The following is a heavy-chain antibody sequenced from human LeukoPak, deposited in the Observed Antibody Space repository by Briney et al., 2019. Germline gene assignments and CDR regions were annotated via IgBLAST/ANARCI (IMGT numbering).Heavy chain of an antibody. V-gene: IGHV3-48*04. D-gene: IGHD3-10*01. CDR2: ISSGSSSV. CDR3: ARGPYGSSGTPDAFDI. Sequence: GGSLRLSCSASGFTFSAYTMNWVRQAPGQGLEWVSYISSGSSSVYYADSVKGRFTISRDNAKNSLYLQMNSLRAEDTAVYYCARGPYGSSGTPDAFDIWGQGTMVTVSS. J-gene: IGHJ3*02. CDR1: GFTFSAYT.